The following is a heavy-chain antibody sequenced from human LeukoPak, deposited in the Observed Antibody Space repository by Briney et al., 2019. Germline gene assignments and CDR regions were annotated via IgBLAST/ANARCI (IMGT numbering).Heavy chain of an antibody. V-gene: IGHV4-39*01. Sequence: KPSETLSLTCTVSGGSISSSSHYWGWIRQPPGKGLEWIASIYDSGRTSYNSSLKSRVTISVDTSKNQFSLKLSSVTAADTAVYYCARHFVRKFSSGLSTLFDYWGQGTLVTVSS. CDR3: ARHFVRKFSSGLSTLFDY. D-gene: IGHD6-19*01. CDR1: GGSISSSSHY. CDR2: IYDSGRT. J-gene: IGHJ4*02.